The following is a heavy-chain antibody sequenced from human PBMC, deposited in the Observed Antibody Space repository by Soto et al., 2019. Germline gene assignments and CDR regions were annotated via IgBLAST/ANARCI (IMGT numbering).Heavy chain of an antibody. Sequence: PGGSLRLSCAASGFTFSSYWMSWVRQAPGKGLEWVANIKQDGSEKYYVDSVKGRFTISRDNAKNSLYLQMNSLRAEDTAVYYCARDYYYDSSGYPDYWGQGTLVTVSS. CDR1: GFTFSSYW. CDR3: ARDYYYDSSGYPDY. D-gene: IGHD3-22*01. J-gene: IGHJ4*02. V-gene: IGHV3-7*03. CDR2: IKQDGSEK.